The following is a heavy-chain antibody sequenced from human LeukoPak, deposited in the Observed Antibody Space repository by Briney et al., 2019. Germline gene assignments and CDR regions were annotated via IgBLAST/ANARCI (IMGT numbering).Heavy chain of an antibody. CDR2: ISGSGGTT. J-gene: IGHJ4*02. CDR1: GFTFSDYA. D-gene: IGHD3-22*01. Sequence: GGSLRLSCVASGFTFSDYAMSWVRQAPGKGLEWVSGISGSGGTTNYADSVKGRFTISRDKSKNALYLQMNSLRAEDTAKYYCAKGSRITKIVVPIPFDHWGQGTLVTVSS. V-gene: IGHV3-23*01. CDR3: AKGSRITKIVVPIPFDH.